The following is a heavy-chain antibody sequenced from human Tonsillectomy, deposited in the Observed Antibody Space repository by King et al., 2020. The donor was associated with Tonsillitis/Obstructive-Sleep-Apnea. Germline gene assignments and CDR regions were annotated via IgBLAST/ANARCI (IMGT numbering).Heavy chain of an antibody. V-gene: IGHV3-33*01. D-gene: IGHD5-12*01. J-gene: IGHJ4*02. CDR2: VWYDGTNK. CDR1: GFTFTSYV. Sequence: QLVQSGGGVVQPGRSLRLSCAASGFTFTSYVIHWVRQAPGKGLEWVAVVWYDGTNKYYADSVKGRFTISRDNSKNTLYLQMSSLRAEDTAVYYCAADHGGYESFFFDYWGQGTLVTVSS. CDR3: AADHGGYESFFFDY.